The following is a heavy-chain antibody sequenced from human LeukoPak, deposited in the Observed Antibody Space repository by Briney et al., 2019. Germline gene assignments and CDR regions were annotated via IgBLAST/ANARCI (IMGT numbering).Heavy chain of an antibody. Sequence: SETLSLTCTVSGGSIRSYHWSWIWHPPGKGLEWIGYIYNSGSTNYSPSLKSRVTISVDTSKNQFSLKLSSVTAEDTAVYYCARYSSSGLDYWGQGTLVTVSS. CDR3: ARYSSSGLDY. CDR1: GGSIRSYH. CDR2: IYNSGST. J-gene: IGHJ4*02. D-gene: IGHD6-19*01. V-gene: IGHV4-59*01.